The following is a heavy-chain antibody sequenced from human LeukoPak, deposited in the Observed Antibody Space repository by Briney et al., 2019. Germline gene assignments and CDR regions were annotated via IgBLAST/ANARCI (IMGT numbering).Heavy chain of an antibody. V-gene: IGHV4-39*01. CDR1: GGSISSGPYS. CDR2: IYYSGSA. J-gene: IGHJ2*01. Sequence: SETLSLTCTVSGGSISSGPYSWGWIRQPPAKGLELIGSIYYSGSAYYNPSLKSRVTISVDTSKNQFSLKVNSVTAADTAVYSCVRSLTAAWYFDLWGRGTLVTVSS. D-gene: IGHD6-13*01. CDR3: VRSLTAAWYFDL.